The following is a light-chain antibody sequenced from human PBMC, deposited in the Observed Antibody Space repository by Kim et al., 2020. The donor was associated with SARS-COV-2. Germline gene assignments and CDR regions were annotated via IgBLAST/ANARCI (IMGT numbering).Light chain of an antibody. J-gene: IGKJ1*01. CDR2: AAS. CDR3: QQYNISPRT. CDR1: QGISSW. Sequence: DIQMTQSPSTLSASVGDSVTINCRASQGISSWLAWYQQKPGKAPNTLIYAASTLQTGVPSRFRGRGSGTDFTLTIRGLQPDDFATYFCQQYNISPRTFGQGTKVEI. V-gene: IGKV1D-16*01.